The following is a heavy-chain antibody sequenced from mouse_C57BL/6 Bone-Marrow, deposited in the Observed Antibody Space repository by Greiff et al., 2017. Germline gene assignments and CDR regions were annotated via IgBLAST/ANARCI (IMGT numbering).Heavy chain of an antibody. CDR1: GFTFSSYG. D-gene: IGHD1-1*01. CDR3: ARHAVGAPFDY. Sequence: DVLLVESGGDLVKPGGSLKLSCAASGFTFSSYGMSLVRQTPDKRLEWVATISSGGSYTYYPDSVKGRFTISRDNAKNTLYLQMSSLKSEDTAMYYCARHAVGAPFDYWGQGTTRTVSS. V-gene: IGHV5-6*01. J-gene: IGHJ2*01. CDR2: ISSGGSYT.